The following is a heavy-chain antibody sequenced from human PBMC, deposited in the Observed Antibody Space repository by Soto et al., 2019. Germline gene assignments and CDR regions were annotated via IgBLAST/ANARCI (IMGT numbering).Heavy chain of an antibody. V-gene: IGHV3-23*01. CDR1: GFTFSTYA. J-gene: IGHJ6*03. CDR3: ANHRPQPYYYCYYMDG. Sequence: EVQLLESGGGLVQPGGSLRLSCAASGFTFSTYAMSWVRQAPGKGLEWVSALPGGGDSTYYTDSVKGRFTISRDNAKNTLYLQMNGLRADDTAIYYCANHRPQPYYYCYYMDGWCKGTTVTVSS. CDR2: LPGGGDST.